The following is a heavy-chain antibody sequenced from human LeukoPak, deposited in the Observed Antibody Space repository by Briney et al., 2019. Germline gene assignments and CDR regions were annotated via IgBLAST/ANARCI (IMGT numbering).Heavy chain of an antibody. D-gene: IGHD1-26*01. V-gene: IGHV5-51*01. CDR2: IYPGDSDT. J-gene: IGHJ4*02. CDR3: ARPLQSGSFSGFDY. Sequence: GESLQISCKASGYSFTTYWIAWVRQMPGKGLEWMGIIYPGDSDTRYSPSFQGQVTISADKSISTAYLQWSTLKASDTAMYYCARPLQSGSFSGFDYWGQGTLVTVSP. CDR1: GYSFTTYW.